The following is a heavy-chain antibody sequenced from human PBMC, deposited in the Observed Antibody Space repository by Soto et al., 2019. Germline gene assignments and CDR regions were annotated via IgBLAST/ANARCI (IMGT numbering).Heavy chain of an antibody. Sequence: SGPTLVNPTQTLTLTCTFSGFSLSTSGMCVSWIRQPPGKALEWLALIDWDDDKYYSTSLKTRLTISKDTSKNQVVLTMTNMDTVDTATYYCARISIDRSGLGAFDIWGQGTMVIVSS. CDR2: IDWDDDK. D-gene: IGHD3-22*01. CDR1: GFSLSTSGMC. V-gene: IGHV2-70*01. J-gene: IGHJ3*02. CDR3: ARISIDRSGLGAFDI.